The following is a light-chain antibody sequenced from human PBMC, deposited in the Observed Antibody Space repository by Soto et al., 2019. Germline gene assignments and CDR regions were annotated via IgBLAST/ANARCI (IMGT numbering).Light chain of an antibody. CDR3: ETWASNTRV. J-gene: IGLJ1*01. CDR2: LEGSGSY. CDR1: SGHSSYI. V-gene: IGLV4-60*02. Sequence: QSVLTQSSSASASLGSSVKLTCTLSSGHSSYIIAWHQQQPGKAPRYLMKLEGSGSYNKGSGVPDRFSGSSSGADRYLTISNLQFEDEADYYCETWASNTRVFGTGTKVTVL.